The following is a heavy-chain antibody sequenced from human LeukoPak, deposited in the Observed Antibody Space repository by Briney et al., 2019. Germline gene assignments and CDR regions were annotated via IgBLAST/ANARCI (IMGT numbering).Heavy chain of an antibody. CDR2: ISAYNGNT. V-gene: IGHV1-18*01. CDR3: ARDGVGGDSYFDY. J-gene: IGHJ4*02. D-gene: IGHD3-10*01. Sequence: ASVKVSCKASGYTFTSYGISGVRQAPGQGREWMGWISAYNGNTNYAQKLQGRVTMTTDTATSTAYMELRSQRSDDTAVYYCARDGVGGDSYFDYWGQGTLVTVSS. CDR1: GYTFTSYG.